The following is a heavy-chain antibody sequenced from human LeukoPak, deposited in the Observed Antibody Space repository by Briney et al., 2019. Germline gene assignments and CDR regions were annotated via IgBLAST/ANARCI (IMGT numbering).Heavy chain of an antibody. CDR2: IIPIFGTA. V-gene: IGHV1-69*01. CDR3: AREATETTYYYYGMDV. Sequence: SVKVSCKASGGTFSSYAISWVRQAPGQGLEWMGGIIPIFGTANYAQKFQGRVTITADESTSTAYMELSSLRSEDTAVYYCAREATETTYYYYGMDVWGQGTTVTVSS. D-gene: IGHD4-11*01. J-gene: IGHJ6*02. CDR1: GGTFSSYA.